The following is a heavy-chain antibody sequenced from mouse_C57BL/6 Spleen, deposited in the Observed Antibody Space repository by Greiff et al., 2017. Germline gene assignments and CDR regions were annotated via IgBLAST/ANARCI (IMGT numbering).Heavy chain of an antibody. Sequence: QVQLKQPGAELVKPGASVKLSCKASGYTFTSYWMHWVKQRPGQGLEWIGMIHPNSGSTNYNEKFKSKATLTVDKSSSTAYMQLSSLTSEDSAVYYCAREGYYSKVWYFDVWGTGTTVTVSS. CDR2: IHPNSGST. V-gene: IGHV1-64*01. D-gene: IGHD2-5*01. J-gene: IGHJ1*03. CDR3: AREGYYSKVWYFDV. CDR1: GYTFTSYW.